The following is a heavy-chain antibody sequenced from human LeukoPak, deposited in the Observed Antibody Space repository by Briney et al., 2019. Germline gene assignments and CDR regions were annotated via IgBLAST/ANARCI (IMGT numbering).Heavy chain of an antibody. CDR2: IYSGGST. J-gene: IGHJ4*02. Sequence: GASLRVSCAASGFIVSSNYMSWVRQAPGKGLEWASFIYSGGSTYYAESVKGRFTISRDNSKNTLYLHMNSLRAEDTAVYYCARAVSGYRQFDYWGQGTLVTVSS. D-gene: IGHD5-12*01. CDR3: ARAVSGYRQFDY. CDR1: GFIVSSNY. V-gene: IGHV3-53*01.